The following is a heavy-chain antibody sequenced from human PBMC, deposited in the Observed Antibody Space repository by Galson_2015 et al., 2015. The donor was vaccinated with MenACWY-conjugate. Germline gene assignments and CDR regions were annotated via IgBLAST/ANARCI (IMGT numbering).Heavy chain of an antibody. D-gene: IGHD3-10*01. CDR3: AREIGQWVRRARYGMDV. J-gene: IGHJ6*02. CDR2: INSDGSGT. Sequence: SLRLSCAASGFTFSSYWMHWVRQAPGEGLVWVSRINSDGSGTRYADSVKGRFTISRDNAKNTLYLQMNSLRAEDTAVYYCAREIGQWVRRARYGMDVWGQGTTVTVSS. V-gene: IGHV3-74*01. CDR1: GFTFSSYW.